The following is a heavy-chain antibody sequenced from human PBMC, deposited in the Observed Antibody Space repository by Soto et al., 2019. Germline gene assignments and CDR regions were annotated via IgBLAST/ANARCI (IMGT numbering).Heavy chain of an antibody. V-gene: IGHV3-21*01. Sequence: GGSLRLSCAASGFTFSSYSTNWVRQASGKGLEWVSSISSSSSYIYYADSVKGRFTISRDNAKNSLYLQMNSLRAEDTAVYYCARGEPFEKGYSFDYWGQGTLVTVSS. CDR3: ARGEPFEKGYSFDY. CDR1: GFTFSSYS. CDR2: ISSSSSYI. J-gene: IGHJ4*02. D-gene: IGHD3-16*01.